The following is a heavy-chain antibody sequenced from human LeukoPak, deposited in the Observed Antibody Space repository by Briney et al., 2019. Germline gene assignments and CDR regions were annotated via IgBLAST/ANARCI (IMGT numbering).Heavy chain of an antibody. Sequence: GGSLRLSCAASGFTFSSYGMHWVRQAPGKGLEWVVVIWYDGSNKYYADSVKGRFTISRDNSKNTLYLQVNSLRAEDTAVYYCAKDTSSGWYSHWGQGTLVTVSS. D-gene: IGHD6-19*01. CDR1: GFTFSSYG. CDR3: AKDTSSGWYSH. CDR2: IWYDGSNK. J-gene: IGHJ4*02. V-gene: IGHV3-33*06.